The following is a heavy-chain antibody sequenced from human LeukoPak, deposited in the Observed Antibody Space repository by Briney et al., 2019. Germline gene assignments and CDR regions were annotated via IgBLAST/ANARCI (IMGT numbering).Heavy chain of an antibody. D-gene: IGHD5/OR15-5a*01. J-gene: IGHJ4*02. Sequence: GASVKVSCKASGYTFTGYAIHWMRQAPGQGLEWRGGIIPNTGATNYAQKFQGRVTMTRDTSISTAYMELSSLRSDDTAVYYCARGGSVSDPPFGYWGQGTLVTVSS. CDR1: GYTFTGYA. V-gene: IGHV1-2*02. CDR3: ARGGSVSDPPFGY. CDR2: IIPNTGAT.